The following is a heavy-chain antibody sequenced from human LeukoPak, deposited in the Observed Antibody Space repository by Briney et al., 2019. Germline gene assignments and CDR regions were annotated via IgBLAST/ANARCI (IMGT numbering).Heavy chain of an antibody. D-gene: IGHD2-15*01. CDR3: ARIGPIFVAAWVDY. J-gene: IGHJ4*02. CDR2: IFYAGST. CDR1: GYSISSNHW. V-gene: IGHV4-28*01. Sequence: SETLSLTCAVSGYSISSNHWWGWIRQPPGKGLEWIGYIFYAGSTYYNPSLKSRVTMSVDTSKNQFSLRLSSVTAVDTAVYYCARIGPIFVAAWVDYWGQGTLVSVSS.